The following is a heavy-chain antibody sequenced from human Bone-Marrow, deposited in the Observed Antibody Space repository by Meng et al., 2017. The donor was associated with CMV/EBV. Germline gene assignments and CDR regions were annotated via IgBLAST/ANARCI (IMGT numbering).Heavy chain of an antibody. CDR2: IRYDGYSE. CDR1: GFTFSSYG. J-gene: IGHJ3*02. CDR3: ARENWFGELSPDAFDI. V-gene: IGHV3-30*02. Sequence: GESLKISCAASGFTFSSYGMHWVRQAPGKGLEWVAFIRYDGYSEYYVDSVKGRFTISRDNSKNTLYLQMNSLRAEDTTVYYCARENWFGELSPDAFDIWGQGTMVTVSS. D-gene: IGHD3-10*01.